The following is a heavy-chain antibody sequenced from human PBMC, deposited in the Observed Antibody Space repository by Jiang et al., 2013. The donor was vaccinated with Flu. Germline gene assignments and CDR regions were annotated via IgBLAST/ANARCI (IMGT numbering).Heavy chain of an antibody. CDR2: ISSSGSTI. CDR1: GFTFSSYE. J-gene: IGHJ6*01. CDR3: ARFLSSGGTYFWSSGYPGSPTYGM. V-gene: IGHV3-48*03. Sequence: VQLVESGGGLVQPGGSLRLSCAASGFTFSSYEMNWVRQAPGKGLEWVSYISSSGSTIYYADSVKGRFTISRDNAKNSLYLQMNSLRAEDTAVYYCARFLSSGGTYFWSSGYPGSPTYGM. D-gene: IGHD3-3*01.